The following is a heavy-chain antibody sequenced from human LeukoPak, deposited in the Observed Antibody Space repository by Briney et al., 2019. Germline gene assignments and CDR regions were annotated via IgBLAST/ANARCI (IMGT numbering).Heavy chain of an antibody. J-gene: IGHJ5*02. Sequence: ASVKVSCKASGYTFTSYGISWVRQAPGQGLEWMGWISAYNGNTNYAQKLQGGVTMTTDTSTSTAYMELRSLRSDDTAVYYCARRVVPAAKEDWFDPWGQGTLVTVSS. V-gene: IGHV1-18*01. CDR2: ISAYNGNT. D-gene: IGHD2-2*01. CDR1: GYTFTSYG. CDR3: ARRVVPAAKEDWFDP.